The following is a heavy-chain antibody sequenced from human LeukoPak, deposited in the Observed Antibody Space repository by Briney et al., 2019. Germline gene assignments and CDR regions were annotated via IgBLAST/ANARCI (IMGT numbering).Heavy chain of an antibody. CDR2: INPNDGDT. Sequence: ASVKVSCKASGYTFTDYYMHWVRQAPGQGFEWMGWINPNDGDTNYAQKFQGRVTMTRDTSISTAHMEVSRLRSDDTAVYYCARANFLYCSSSTCLFGYWGQGTLVTVSS. V-gene: IGHV1-2*02. D-gene: IGHD2-2*01. J-gene: IGHJ4*02. CDR3: ARANFLYCSSSTCLFGY. CDR1: GYTFTDYY.